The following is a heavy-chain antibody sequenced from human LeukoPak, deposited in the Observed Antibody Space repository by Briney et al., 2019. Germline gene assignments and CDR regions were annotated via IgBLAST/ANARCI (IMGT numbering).Heavy chain of an antibody. Sequence: GGSLRLSCSASGFTFSNYAMHWVRQAPGKGLEYISAISTNGGSTYDADSVKGRFTVSRDNSKDTLYLQMGSLRAEDTAVYYCVKGRFYDFWSGDSWGQGTLVTVSS. V-gene: IGHV3-64D*09. D-gene: IGHD3-3*01. CDR1: GFTFSNYA. J-gene: IGHJ4*02. CDR2: ISTNGGST. CDR3: VKGRFYDFWSGDS.